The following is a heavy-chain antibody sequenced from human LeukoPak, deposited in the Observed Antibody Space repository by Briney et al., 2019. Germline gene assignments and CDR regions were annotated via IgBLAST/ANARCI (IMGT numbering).Heavy chain of an antibody. CDR3: ARRRNYYDSSGYYPSGMDV. D-gene: IGHD3-22*01. CDR2: INHSGST. Sequence: SETLSLTCAVYGGSFSGYYWSWIRQPPGKGLEWIGEINHSGSTNYNPSLKSRVTISVDTSKNQFSLKLSSVPAADTAVYYCARRRNYYDSSGYYPSGMDVWGQGTTVTVSS. CDR1: GGSFSGYY. J-gene: IGHJ6*02. V-gene: IGHV4-34*01.